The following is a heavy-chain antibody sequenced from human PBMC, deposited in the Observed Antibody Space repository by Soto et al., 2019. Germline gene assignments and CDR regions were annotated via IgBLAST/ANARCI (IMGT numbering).Heavy chain of an antibody. D-gene: IGHD5-12*01. CDR1: GATFSSYA. Sequence: QVQLVQSGAEVRQPASSVKVSCKTSGATFSSYAITWVRQAPGQGLEWMGGIVPTVDTSTYAQKFQGRVTVTADKLTNTVYMELSSMRSDDTAVYYFVRVVAIPGYPDNWGQGTLVTVSS. CDR2: IVPTVDTS. CDR3: VRVVAIPGYPDN. V-gene: IGHV1-69*14. J-gene: IGHJ4*02.